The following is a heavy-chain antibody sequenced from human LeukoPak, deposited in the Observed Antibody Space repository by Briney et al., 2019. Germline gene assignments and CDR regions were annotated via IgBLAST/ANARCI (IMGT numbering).Heavy chain of an antibody. V-gene: IGHV4-59*08. Sequence: SETLSLTCTVSGGSISSYYWSWIRQPPGKGLEWIGYIYYTGGTNCNPSLKSRVTISLDTSKNQFSLKLSSVTATDTAVYYCARLGFCRGDNCLDDYWGQGTLVTVSS. CDR1: GGSISSYY. D-gene: IGHD2-15*01. CDR3: ARLGFCRGDNCLDDY. J-gene: IGHJ4*02. CDR2: IYYTGGT.